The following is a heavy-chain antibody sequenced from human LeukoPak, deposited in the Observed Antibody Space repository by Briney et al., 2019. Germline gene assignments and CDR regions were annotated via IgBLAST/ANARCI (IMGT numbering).Heavy chain of an antibody. D-gene: IGHD2-21*02. CDR2: IGNDGESK. Sequence: GGSLSLSYTASGFSLSDFGMFWVRQAPGKGLEYVSAIGNDGESKYYIDSVKDRFIVSRDNSRNMMFLQMGSLRPEDMAVYYCAKDGAYVRDWGDIDYWGQGTLVTVSS. CDR1: GFSLSDFG. CDR3: AKDGAYVRDWGDIDY. V-gene: IGHV3-64*02. J-gene: IGHJ4*02.